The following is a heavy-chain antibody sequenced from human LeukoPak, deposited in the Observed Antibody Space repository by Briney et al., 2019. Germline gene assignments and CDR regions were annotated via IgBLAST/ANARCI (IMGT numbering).Heavy chain of an antibody. CDR1: GFTFSAYA. D-gene: IGHD2-15*01. J-gene: IGHJ6*03. CDR3: AKGRTAFGSSWYGKADYYMDV. CDR2: ISGSGAGT. Sequence: AGGSLRLSCAASGFTFSAYAMSWVRLAPGKGLEWVSGISGSGAGTYYADSVKGRFTISRDNSKNTLDLQMNSLRAGDTAVYYCAKGRTAFGSSWYGKADYYMDVWGKGTTVTVSS. V-gene: IGHV3-23*01.